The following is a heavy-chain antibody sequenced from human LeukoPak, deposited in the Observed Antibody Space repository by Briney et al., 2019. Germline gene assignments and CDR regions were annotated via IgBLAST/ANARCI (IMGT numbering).Heavy chain of an antibody. V-gene: IGHV3-23*01. CDR1: GFTFSTNA. Sequence: GGSLRLSCTASGFTFSTNAMTWVRQAPGRGLEWVSVINGGGGTTYYADSVKGRFTISRDNSKNTLYLEMNSLRVDDTAVYYCAKDRDSNWQLWLDYWGQGTLVTVSS. CDR3: AKDRDSNWQLWLDY. J-gene: IGHJ4*02. CDR2: INGGGGTT. D-gene: IGHD1-1*01.